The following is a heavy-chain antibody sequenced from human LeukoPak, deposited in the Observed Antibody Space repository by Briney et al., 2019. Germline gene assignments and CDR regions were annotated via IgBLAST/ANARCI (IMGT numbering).Heavy chain of an antibody. V-gene: IGHV4-4*07. Sequence: SETLSLTCTVSGGSISSYYWSWIRRPAGKGLEWIGRIYTSGSTNYNPSLKSRVTMSGDTPKNQFSLKLSSVTAADTAVYYCARVPRSYYYDSSGYLWGQGTLVTVSS. D-gene: IGHD3-22*01. CDR2: IYTSGST. CDR1: GGSISSYY. J-gene: IGHJ5*02. CDR3: ARVPRSYYYDSSGYL.